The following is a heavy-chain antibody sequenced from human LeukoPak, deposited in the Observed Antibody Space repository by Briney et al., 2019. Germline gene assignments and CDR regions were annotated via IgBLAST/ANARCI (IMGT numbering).Heavy chain of an antibody. CDR3: AKALTGDYSRSPFDY. V-gene: IGHV3-30*18. Sequence: PGRSLRLSCAASGFTFSSYGMHWVRQAPGKGLEWVAVISYDGSTKYYADSVKGRFTISRDNSKNTLYLQMNSLRAEDTAVYYCAKALTGDYSRSPFDYWGQGTLVTVSS. D-gene: IGHD4-17*01. J-gene: IGHJ4*02. CDR2: ISYDGSTK. CDR1: GFTFSSYG.